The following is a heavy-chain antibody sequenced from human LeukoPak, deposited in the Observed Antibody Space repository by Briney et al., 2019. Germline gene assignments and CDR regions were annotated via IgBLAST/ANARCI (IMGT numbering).Heavy chain of an antibody. D-gene: IGHD5-18*01. CDR2: ISWNSGII. V-gene: IGHV3-9*01. J-gene: IGHJ4*02. CDR1: GFTFHDYA. CDR3: TKDSVAMVTTSDY. Sequence: GGSLRLSCAASGFTFHDYAMHWVRQAPGKGLEWVSGISWNSGIIGYADSVKGRFTTSRDNAKNSLYLQMNSLRPEDTALYNCTKDSVAMVTTSDYWGQGTLVTVSS.